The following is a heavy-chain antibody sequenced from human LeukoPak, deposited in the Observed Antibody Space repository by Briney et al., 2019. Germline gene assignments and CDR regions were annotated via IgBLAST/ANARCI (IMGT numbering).Heavy chain of an antibody. CDR2: FDPEDGET. J-gene: IGHJ4*02. D-gene: IGHD3-22*01. Sequence: ASVKVSCKVSGYTLTELSMHWVRQAPGKGLEWMGGFDPEDGETIYAQKFQGRVTMTEDTSTDTAYMELSSLRSEDTAVYYCARRVRYYDSSGSSPYYFDYWGQGTLVTVSS. V-gene: IGHV1-24*01. CDR3: ARRVRYYDSSGSSPYYFDY. CDR1: GYTLTELS.